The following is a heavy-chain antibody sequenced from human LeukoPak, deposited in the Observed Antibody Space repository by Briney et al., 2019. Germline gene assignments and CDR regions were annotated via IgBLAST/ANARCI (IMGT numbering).Heavy chain of an antibody. Sequence: SGTLSLTCTVSGGSITTDHWNWIRQPPGKGLEWIGCIYYSGRTYYNPSLESRVTISVDMSKSQFFLRLTSVTAADTALYYCARKNDFEIWGQGTLVTVSS. CDR1: GGSITTDH. V-gene: IGHV4-59*01. D-gene: IGHD2/OR15-2a*01. J-gene: IGHJ3*02. CDR3: ARKNDFEI. CDR2: IYYSGRT.